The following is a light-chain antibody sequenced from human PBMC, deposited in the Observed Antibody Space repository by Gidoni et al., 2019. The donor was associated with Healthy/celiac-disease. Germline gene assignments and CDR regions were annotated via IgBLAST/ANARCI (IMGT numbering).Light chain of an antibody. V-gene: IGLV2-14*01. CDR3: SSYTSSSTLGV. CDR2: EVS. CDR1: SSDVGGYNY. Sequence: QYALTTLASVPGSPAQSIPISCTGTSSDVGGYNYVSWYQQHPGKAPKLMIYEVSNRPSGVSNRFSGSKSGNTASLTISGLQAEDEADYYCSSYTSSSTLGVFGTGTKVTVL. J-gene: IGLJ1*01.